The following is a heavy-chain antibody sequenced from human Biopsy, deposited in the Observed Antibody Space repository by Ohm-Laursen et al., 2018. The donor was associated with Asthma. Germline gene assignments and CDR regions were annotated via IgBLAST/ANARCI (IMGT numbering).Heavy chain of an antibody. Sequence: SLRLSCSASGFTFSRYSMHWVRQAPGRGPEYASLIATDGSNKFYADSVKGRFTVSRDNSKHTLYLHMTGLRADDTGVYYCVKDHSAGYYYFDDWGQGAQVTVSS. CDR1: GFTFSRYS. J-gene: IGHJ4*02. CDR3: VKDHSAGYYYFDD. D-gene: IGHD2-21*01. V-gene: IGHV3-64D*08. CDR2: IATDGSNK.